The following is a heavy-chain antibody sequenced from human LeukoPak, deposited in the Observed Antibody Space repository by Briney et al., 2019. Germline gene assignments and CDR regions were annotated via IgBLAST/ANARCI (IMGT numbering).Heavy chain of an antibody. J-gene: IGHJ4*02. CDR1: ELTFTNYG. V-gene: IGHV3-30*18. CDR3: AKDIVVVPAAVDY. D-gene: IGHD2-2*01. CDR2: ISNDGTDK. Sequence: GGSLRLSCTASELTFTNYGMHWVRQAPGKGLAWVAVISNDGTDKYYADSVKGRFTISRDNSKNTLYLQMNSLRAEDTAVYYCAKDIVVVPAAVDYWGQGTLVTVPS.